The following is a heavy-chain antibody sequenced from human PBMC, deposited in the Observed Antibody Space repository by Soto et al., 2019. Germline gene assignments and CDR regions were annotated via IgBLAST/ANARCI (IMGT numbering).Heavy chain of an antibody. CDR2: ISSSSSTI. CDR1: GFTFTNAW. Sequence: GGSLRLSCTGSGFTFTNAWMSWVRQAPGKGLEWVSYISSSSSTIYYADSVKGRFTISRDNAKNSLYLQMNSLRAEDTAVYYCARHPERIAQIGWFDPWGQGTLVTVSS. CDR3: ARHPERIAQIGWFDP. V-gene: IGHV3-48*01. J-gene: IGHJ5*02. D-gene: IGHD6-13*01.